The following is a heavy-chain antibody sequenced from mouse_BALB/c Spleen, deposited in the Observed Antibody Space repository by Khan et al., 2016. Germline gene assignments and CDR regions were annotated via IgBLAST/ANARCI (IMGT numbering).Heavy chain of an antibody. V-gene: IGHV3-2*02. J-gene: IGHJ1*01. CDR3: ASYYGNYWYFDV. CDR2: ISNSGST. CDR1: GYSITSDYA. D-gene: IGHD2-1*01. Sequence: EVQLQESGPGLVKPSQSLSLTCTVTGYSITSDYAWNWIRQFPGNKLEWMGYISNSGSTSYNPSLKSRISITRDTSKNQFFLQLNSVTTEDTATYYCASYYGNYWYFDVWGAGTTVTVSS.